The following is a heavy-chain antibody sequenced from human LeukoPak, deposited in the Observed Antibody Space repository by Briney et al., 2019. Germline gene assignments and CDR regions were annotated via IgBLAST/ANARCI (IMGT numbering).Heavy chain of an antibody. Sequence: SETLSPTCAVYGGFFSDYYWTWIRQPPGKELEWIGEINHSGSTNYNPSLKSRVSISVETSKNQFSLNLDSVTAADTAVYYCARGPSIRYYDGSGYYYFDYWGQGTLVTAST. CDR3: ARGPSIRYYDGSGYYYFDY. V-gene: IGHV4-34*01. J-gene: IGHJ4*02. D-gene: IGHD3-22*01. CDR2: INHSGST. CDR1: GGFFSDYY.